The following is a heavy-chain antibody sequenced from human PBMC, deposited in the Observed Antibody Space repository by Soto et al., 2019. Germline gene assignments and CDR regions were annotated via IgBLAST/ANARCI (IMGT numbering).Heavy chain of an antibody. CDR3: AKDFYGVAY. CDR2: VTSGGST. J-gene: IGHJ4*02. CDR1: GFTFSNYA. V-gene: IGHV3-23*01. Sequence: GGSLRLSCAASGFTFSNYALVWVRQAPGKGLEWVSAVTSGGSTYYADSVKGRFTISRDNSKNTLYLQMNGLRAEDTAIYFCAKDFYGVAYWGQGTLVTVSS. D-gene: IGHD4-17*01.